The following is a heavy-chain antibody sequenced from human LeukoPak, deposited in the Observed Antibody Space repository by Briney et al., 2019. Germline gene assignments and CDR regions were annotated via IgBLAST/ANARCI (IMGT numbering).Heavy chain of an antibody. CDR1: GGSISSSSYY. J-gene: IGHJ4*02. CDR3: AREGQNYDILTGYYYFDY. CDR2: IYYSGST. D-gene: IGHD3-9*01. V-gene: IGHV4-39*07. Sequence: PSETLSLTCTVSGGSISSSSYYWGWIRQPPGKGLEWIGSIYYSGSTYYNPSLKSRVTMSVDTSKNQFSLKLSSVTAADTAVYYCAREGQNYDILTGYYYFDYWGQGTLVTVPS.